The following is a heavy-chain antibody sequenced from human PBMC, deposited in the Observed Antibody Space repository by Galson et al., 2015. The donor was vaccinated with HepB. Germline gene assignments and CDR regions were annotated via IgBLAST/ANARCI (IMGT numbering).Heavy chain of an antibody. D-gene: IGHD2-2*01. Sequence: SVKVSCKASGYTFTGYYMHWVRQAPGQGLEWMGWINPNSGGTNYAQKFQGRVTMTRDTSISTAYMELSRLRSDDTAVYYCARGYCSSTSCYYFDYWGQGTLVTVSS. CDR1: GYTFTGYY. J-gene: IGHJ4*02. CDR2: INPNSGGT. V-gene: IGHV1-2*02. CDR3: ARGYCSSTSCYYFDY.